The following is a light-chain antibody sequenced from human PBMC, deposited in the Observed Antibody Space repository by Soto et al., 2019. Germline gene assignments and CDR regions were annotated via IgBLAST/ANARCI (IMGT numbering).Light chain of an antibody. CDR2: GAS. J-gene: IGKJ1*01. V-gene: IGKV3-20*01. Sequence: EIVLTQSPGTLSVSPGERVTLSCRASQSVSSSYLAWYQQKLGQAPRLLIYGASSRATGIPDRFSGSRSGTDFTLTISRLEPEDFAVYYCQQYDSSPGTFGQGTKVDIK. CDR1: QSVSSSY. CDR3: QQYDSSPGT.